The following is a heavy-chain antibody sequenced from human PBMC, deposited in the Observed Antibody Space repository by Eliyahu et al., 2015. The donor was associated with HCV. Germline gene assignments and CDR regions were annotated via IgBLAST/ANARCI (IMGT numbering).Heavy chain of an antibody. D-gene: IGHD6-6*01. Sequence: QVQLQQSGPGLVKPSQTLSLTCAISGDSVSSNSAXWNWIRQSPSRGLEWLGRTYYRSKWYNDYAVSVKSRITINPDTSKNQFSLQLNSVTPEDTAVYYCARDSSAVAARLYNWFDPWGQGTLVTVSS. CDR3: ARDSSAVAARLYNWFDP. CDR2: TYYRSKWYN. CDR1: GDSVSSNSAX. J-gene: IGHJ5*02. V-gene: IGHV6-1*01.